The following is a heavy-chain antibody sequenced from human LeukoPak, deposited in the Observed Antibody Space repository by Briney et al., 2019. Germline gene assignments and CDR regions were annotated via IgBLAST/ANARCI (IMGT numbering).Heavy chain of an antibody. CDR3: ARDRYCSGGSCYDY. CDR1: GGSISSGSYY. D-gene: IGHD2-15*01. Sequence: SETLSLTCTVSGGSISSGSYYWSWIRQPAGKGLEWIGRIYTSGSTNYNPSLKSRVTTSVDTSKNQLSLKLSSVTAADTAVYYCARDRYCSGGSCYDYWGQGTLVTVSS. CDR2: IYTSGST. J-gene: IGHJ4*02. V-gene: IGHV4-61*02.